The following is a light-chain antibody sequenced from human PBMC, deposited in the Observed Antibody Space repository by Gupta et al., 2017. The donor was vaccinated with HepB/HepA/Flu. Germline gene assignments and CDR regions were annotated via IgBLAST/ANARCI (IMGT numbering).Light chain of an antibody. CDR3: QQADSWPRT. Sequence: EIALTQSPATLSLSPGERATLSCRASQSVSSYLAWYQQKPGQAPRLLIYDASNRATAIPARFSGSASGTDFTLTISSLEPEDFAVYYCQQADSWPRTFGQGTKLEIK. CDR1: QSVSSY. CDR2: DAS. J-gene: IGKJ2*01. V-gene: IGKV3-11*01.